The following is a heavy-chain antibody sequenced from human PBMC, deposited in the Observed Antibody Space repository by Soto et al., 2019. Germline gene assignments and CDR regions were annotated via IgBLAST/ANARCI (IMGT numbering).Heavy chain of an antibody. CDR2: IIPIFGTA. CDR3: ATGSIAAAGEVYYYYGMDV. D-gene: IGHD6-13*01. Sequence: ASVKVSCKASGGTFSSYAISWVRQAPGQGLEWMGGIIPIFGTANYAQKFQGRVTITADESTSTAYMELSSLRSEDKAVYYCATGSIAAAGEVYYYYGMDVWGQGTTVTVSS. J-gene: IGHJ6*02. CDR1: GGTFSSYA. V-gene: IGHV1-69*13.